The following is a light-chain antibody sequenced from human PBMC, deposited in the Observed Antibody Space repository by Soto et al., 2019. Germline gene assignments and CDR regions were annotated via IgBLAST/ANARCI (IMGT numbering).Light chain of an antibody. J-gene: IGLJ2*01. CDR2: STN. CDR3: LLYYGGAQV. CDR1: SGAVTSGYY. Sequence: QAVVTQEPSLTVSPGGTVTLTCASSSGAVTSGYYPNWFQQKPGQAPRALIYSTNNKHPWTPARFSGSLLGGKAALTLSGVQPEDEAEYYCLLYYGGAQVFGGGTKLPVL. V-gene: IGLV7-43*01.